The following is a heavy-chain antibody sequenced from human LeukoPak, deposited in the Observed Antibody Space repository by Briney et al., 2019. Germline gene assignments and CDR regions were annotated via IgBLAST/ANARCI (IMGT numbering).Heavy chain of an antibody. CDR3: ARDQDGWDAFDI. CDR1: GGSISSGGYS. CDR2: IYYSGST. Sequence: SETLSLTCAVSGGSISSGGYSWSWIRQPPGKGLEWIGYIYYSGSTNYNPSLKSRVTISVDTSKNQFSLKLSSVTAADTAVYYCARDQDGWDAFDIWGQGTMVTVSS. D-gene: IGHD3-10*01. V-gene: IGHV4-61*08. J-gene: IGHJ3*02.